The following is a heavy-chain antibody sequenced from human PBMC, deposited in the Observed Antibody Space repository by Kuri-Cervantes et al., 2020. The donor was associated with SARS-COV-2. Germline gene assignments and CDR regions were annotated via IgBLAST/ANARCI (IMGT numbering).Heavy chain of an antibody. CDR3: ARSTPLRRLVVISQGGAFDI. CDR1: GYTFTGYY. Sequence: ASVKVSCKASGYTFTGYYMHWVRQAPGQGLEWMGWINPNSGGTNYAQKFQGWVTMTRDTSISTVYMELSRLRSDDTAVYYCARSTPLRRLVVISQGGAFDIWGQGTVVTGSS. V-gene: IGHV1-2*04. D-gene: IGHD3-22*01. CDR2: INPNSGGT. J-gene: IGHJ3*02.